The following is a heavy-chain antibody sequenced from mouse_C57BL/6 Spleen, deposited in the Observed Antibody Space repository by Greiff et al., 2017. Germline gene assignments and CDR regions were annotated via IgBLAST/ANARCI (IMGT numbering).Heavy chain of an antibody. Sequence: EVQLQQSGPVLVKPGASVKMSCKASGYTFTDYYMNWVKQSHGKSLEWIGVINPYNGGTSYNQKFKGKAPLTVDKSSSTAYMELNSLTSEDSAVYYCAGGTTVVGYFDYWGQGTTLTVSS. V-gene: IGHV1-19*01. D-gene: IGHD1-1*01. J-gene: IGHJ2*01. CDR2: INPYNGGT. CDR1: GYTFTDYY. CDR3: AGGTTVVGYFDY.